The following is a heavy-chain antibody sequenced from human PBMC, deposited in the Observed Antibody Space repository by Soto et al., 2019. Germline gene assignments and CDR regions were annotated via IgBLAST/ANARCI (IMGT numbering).Heavy chain of an antibody. D-gene: IGHD3-22*01. CDR1: GFTFSSYG. CDR2: ISYDGSNK. Sequence: QVQLVESGGGVVQPGRSLRLSCAASGFTFSSYGMHWVRQAPGKGLEWVAVISYDGSNKYYADSVKGRFTISRDNSKNTVYLQMNSLSAEDTAVYYCAKPSYYYDLNWFDPWGQGTLVTGSS. V-gene: IGHV3-30*18. CDR3: AKPSYYYDLNWFDP. J-gene: IGHJ5*02.